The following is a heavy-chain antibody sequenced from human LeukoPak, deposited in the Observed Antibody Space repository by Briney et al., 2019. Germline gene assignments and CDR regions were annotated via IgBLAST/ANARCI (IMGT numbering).Heavy chain of an antibody. J-gene: IGHJ3*02. CDR2: IYYGGST. CDR3: AREESTSAFDI. V-gene: IGHV4-30-4*01. CDR1: GGSISGGDYY. Sequence: SETLSLTCTVSGGSISGGDYYWSWIRQPPGKGLEWIGYIYYGGSTFYSPSLKSRLTISVDRSKNQFSLKLSSVTAADTAVYYCAREESTSAFDIWGQGTMVTVSS.